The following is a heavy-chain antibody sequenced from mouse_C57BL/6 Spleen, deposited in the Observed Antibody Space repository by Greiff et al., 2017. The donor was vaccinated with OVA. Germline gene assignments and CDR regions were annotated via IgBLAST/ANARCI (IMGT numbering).Heavy chain of an antibody. CDR2: IDPSDSYT. J-gene: IGHJ4*01. Sequence: QVQLQQPGAELVMPGASVKLSCKASGYTFTSYWMHWVKQRPGQGLEWIGEIDPSDSYTNYNQKFKGKSTLTVDKSSSTAYMQLSILTSEDSAVYYCARRDTTGGAMDYWGQGTSVTVSS. CDR1: GYTFTSYW. V-gene: IGHV1-69*01. D-gene: IGHD1-1*01. CDR3: ARRDTTGGAMDY.